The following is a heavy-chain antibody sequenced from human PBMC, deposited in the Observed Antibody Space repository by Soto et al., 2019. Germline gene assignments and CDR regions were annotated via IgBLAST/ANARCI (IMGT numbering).Heavy chain of an antibody. CDR3: ARGRDSGTFLARSHFDY. V-gene: IGHV1-69*06. D-gene: IGHD1-26*01. CDR1: GGTFSSYA. J-gene: IGHJ4*02. CDR2: IIPIFGTA. Sequence: AVKVSCKASGGTFSSYAISGVRQAPGQGREGMGGIIPIFGTANYAQKFQGRVTITADKSTSTAYMELSSLRSEDTAVYYCARGRDSGTFLARSHFDYWGQGTLVTVPQ.